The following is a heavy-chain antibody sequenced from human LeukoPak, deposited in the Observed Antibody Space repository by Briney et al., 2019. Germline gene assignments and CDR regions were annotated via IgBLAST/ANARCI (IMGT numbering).Heavy chain of an antibody. D-gene: IGHD6-13*01. CDR1: GYTFTGYY. V-gene: IGHV1-2*02. Sequence: ASVKVSCKASGYTFTGYYMHWVRQAPGQGLEWMGWISPNSGGTNYAQKFQGRVTMTRDTSIGTAYMELSRLRSDDTAVYYCARRYSSNYYYYYYMDVWGKGTTVTISS. CDR2: ISPNSGGT. CDR3: ARRYSSNYYYYYYMDV. J-gene: IGHJ6*03.